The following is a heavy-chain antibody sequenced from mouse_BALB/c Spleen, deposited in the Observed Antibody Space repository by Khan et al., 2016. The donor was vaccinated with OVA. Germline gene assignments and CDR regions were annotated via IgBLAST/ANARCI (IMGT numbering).Heavy chain of an antibody. CDR3: ARRNYFGYTFAY. J-gene: IGHJ3*01. CDR2: ISPGSGDT. D-gene: IGHD1-2*01. Sequence: QVRLQQSGAELARPGASVKLPCKASGYSFTDYYINWVKQRTGQGLEWIGEISPGSGDTYYNEKFKGKATLTADKSSSTAYMQLSSLTSEASAVYFCARRNYFGYTFAYWGQGTLVTVSA. CDR1: GYSFTDYY. V-gene: IGHV1-77*01.